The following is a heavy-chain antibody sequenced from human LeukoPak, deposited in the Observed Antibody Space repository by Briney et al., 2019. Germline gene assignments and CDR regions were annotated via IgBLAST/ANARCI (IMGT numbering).Heavy chain of an antibody. CDR1: GYTFTGYY. CDR3: ARDWSSLRYFDWFYV. J-gene: IGHJ4*02. CDR2: INPNSGGT. D-gene: IGHD3-9*01. Sequence: ASVKASCKASGYTFTGYYMHWVRQAPGQGLEWMGWINPNSGGTNYAQKFQGRVTMTRDTSISTAYMELSRLRSDDTAVYYCARDWSSLRYFDWFYVWGQGTLVTVSS. V-gene: IGHV1-2*02.